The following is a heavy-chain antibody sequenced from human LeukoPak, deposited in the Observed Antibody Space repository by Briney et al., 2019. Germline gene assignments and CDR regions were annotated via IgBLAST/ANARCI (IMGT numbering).Heavy chain of an antibody. CDR3: AKSSGFFDY. J-gene: IGHJ4*02. CDR1: GFTFIDHY. Sequence: GGSLRLSCAASGFTFIDHYMDWVRQAPGKGLEWIGRIRNKANSYTTEYAASVKGRFTVSRDDSKNSLFLQMNSLESEDTAVYYCAKSSGFFDYWGQGTLVTVSS. V-gene: IGHV3-72*01. D-gene: IGHD7-27*01. CDR2: IRNKANSYTT.